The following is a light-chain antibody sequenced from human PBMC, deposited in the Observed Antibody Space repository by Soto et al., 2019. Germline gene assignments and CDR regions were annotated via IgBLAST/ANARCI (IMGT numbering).Light chain of an antibody. V-gene: IGKV3-15*01. J-gene: IGKJ5*01. CDR1: QSVGRS. CDR3: QQYNNWPFIT. CDR2: GTS. Sequence: IVMTQSPATLSVSPGERATLSCRASQSVGRSLAWYQQKPGQAPRLLIYGTSARATGIPARFSGSGSGTEFTLTISSLQSEDFAVYYCQQYNNWPFITFGQGTRLEI.